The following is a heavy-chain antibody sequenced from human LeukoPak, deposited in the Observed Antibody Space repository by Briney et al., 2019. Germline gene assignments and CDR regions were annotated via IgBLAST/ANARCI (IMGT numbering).Heavy chain of an antibody. CDR3: VRGSYSGTDYYFDD. J-gene: IGHJ4*02. Sequence: PGGSLRLSCAASGFTFSRNWMTWARQVPGKGPEGGANIKKEGSETYYVDFVKGRFTISRDNAKNLLYLQMNSLRAEDTALYYCVRGSYSGTDYYFDDWGQGTLVIVSS. CDR2: IKKEGSET. CDR1: GFTFSRNW. D-gene: IGHD1-26*01. V-gene: IGHV3-7*01.